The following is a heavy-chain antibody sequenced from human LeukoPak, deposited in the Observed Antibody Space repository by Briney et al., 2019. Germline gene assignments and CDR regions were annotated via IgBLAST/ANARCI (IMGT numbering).Heavy chain of an antibody. CDR3: ARAPGLWFGEYQFDY. V-gene: IGHV4-59*01. CDR1: GGSISSYY. Sequence: SETLSLTCTVSGGSISSYYWGWIRQPPGKGLEWIGYIYYSGSTNYNPSLKSRVTISVDTSKNQFSLKLSSVTAADTAVYYCARAPGLWFGEYQFDYWGQGTLVTVSS. CDR2: IYYSGST. J-gene: IGHJ4*02. D-gene: IGHD3-10*01.